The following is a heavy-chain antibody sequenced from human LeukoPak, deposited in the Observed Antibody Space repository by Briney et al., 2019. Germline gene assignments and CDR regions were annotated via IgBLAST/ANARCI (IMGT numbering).Heavy chain of an antibody. Sequence: GGSLRLSCAASGFTFSTYSMNWVRQAPGKGLEWVSSISSSSSYIYYADSVKGRFTISRDNAKNSLYVQMNSLRAEDTAVYYCARESVPNDYGEVWGQGTTVTVSS. V-gene: IGHV3-21*01. J-gene: IGHJ6*02. CDR3: ARESVPNDYGEV. CDR1: GFTFSTYS. CDR2: ISSSSSYI. D-gene: IGHD4-17*01.